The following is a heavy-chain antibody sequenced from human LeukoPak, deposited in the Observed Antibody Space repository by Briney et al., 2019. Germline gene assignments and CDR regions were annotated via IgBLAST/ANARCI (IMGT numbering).Heavy chain of an antibody. CDR2: IYASGRT. D-gene: IGHD6-19*01. CDR1: VDSISSYH. V-gene: IGHV4-4*07. J-gene: IGHJ4*02. Sequence: SGTLSLTCTVPVDSISSYHWSGIRHPAGKGLECSGRIYASGRTNYNPSLHSRVTMSVDTCKNQFPLKLSSVTDADTAVYYCARGGIAVAVDYWGQGTLVTVSS. CDR3: ARGGIAVAVDY.